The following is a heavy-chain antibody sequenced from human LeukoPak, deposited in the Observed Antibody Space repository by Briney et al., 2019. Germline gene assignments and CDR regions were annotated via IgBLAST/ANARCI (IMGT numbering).Heavy chain of an antibody. D-gene: IGHD3-22*01. CDR1: GYTFTSYG. J-gene: IGHJ4*02. CDR2: ISAYNGNT. Sequence: ASVKVSCKASGYTFTSYGISWVRQAPGQGLEWMGWISAYNGNTNYAQKVQGRVTMTTDTSTSTAYMELRSLRSDDTAVYYCARVTSPIYYYDSSGYYYDYWGQGTLVTVSS. CDR3: ARVTSPIYYYDSSGYYYDY. V-gene: IGHV1-18*01.